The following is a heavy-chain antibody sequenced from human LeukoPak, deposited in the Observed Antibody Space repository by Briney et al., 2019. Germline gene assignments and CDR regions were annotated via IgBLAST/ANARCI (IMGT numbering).Heavy chain of an antibody. CDR2: ISSSSSYI. J-gene: IGHJ5*02. CDR3: ARSARQGIAAAGAMFDP. D-gene: IGHD6-13*01. Sequence: AGSLRLSCAASGFTFSSYSMNWVRQAPGKGLEWVSSISSSSSYIYYADSVKGRFTISRDNAKNSLYLQMNSLRAEDTAVYYCARSARQGIAAAGAMFDPWGQGTLVTVSS. V-gene: IGHV3-21*01. CDR1: GFTFSSYS.